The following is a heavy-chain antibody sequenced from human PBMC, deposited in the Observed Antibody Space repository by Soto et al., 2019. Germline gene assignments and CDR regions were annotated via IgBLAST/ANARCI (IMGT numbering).Heavy chain of an antibody. CDR3: ARKNGLSSCSFYYSGMDF. CDR2: IYGSGNT. V-gene: IGHV4-31*03. Sequence: QVQLQESGPGLVKPSQTLSLTCTVSGGSISSGGYYWSWIRKHPGKVLEWMGYIYGSGNTYYHPSLESRLPISVDTSKNQYPLQLSSVTAADTAVYYCARKNGLSSCSFYYSGMDFWGQGTPVPVSS. D-gene: IGHD3-16*02. J-gene: IGHJ6*02. CDR1: GGSISSGGYY.